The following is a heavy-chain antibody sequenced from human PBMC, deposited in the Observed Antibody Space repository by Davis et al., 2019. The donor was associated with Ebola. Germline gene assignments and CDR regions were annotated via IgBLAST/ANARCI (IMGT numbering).Heavy chain of an antibody. CDR1: GYTFTSYG. CDR2: IIPIFGTA. Sequence: SVTVSCKASGYTFTSYGISWVRQAPGHGLEWMGGIIPIFGTANYAQKFQGRVTITADESTSTAYMELSSLRSEDTAVYYCARERRFAFDYWGQGTLVTVSS. J-gene: IGHJ4*02. CDR3: ARERRFAFDY. V-gene: IGHV1-69*13.